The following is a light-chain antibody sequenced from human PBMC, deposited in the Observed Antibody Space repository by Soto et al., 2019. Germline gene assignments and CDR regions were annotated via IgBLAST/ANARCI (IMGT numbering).Light chain of an antibody. V-gene: IGKV1-39*01. CDR2: GAS. CDR3: QQTYTTPHT. Sequence: DIQMTQSPSSLSASVGDRVTITCRASQRIANYLNWYQQRPGKAPKLLISGASTLQSAVPSRFSGDESGTDFTLTLRTLQPEDFATYYCQQTYTTPHTFGQGTKLEIK. J-gene: IGKJ2*01. CDR1: QRIANY.